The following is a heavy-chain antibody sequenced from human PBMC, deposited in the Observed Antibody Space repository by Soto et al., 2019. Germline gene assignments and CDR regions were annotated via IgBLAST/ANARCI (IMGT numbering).Heavy chain of an antibody. CDR1: GFTFSDYY. V-gene: IGHV3-11*01. J-gene: IGHJ5*02. CDR3: ARGGRDCSGGSCYPWFDP. D-gene: IGHD2-15*01. CDR2: ISSSGTTI. Sequence: QVQLVESGGGLAKPGGSLRLSCAASGFTFSDYYMSWLRQAPGKGLEWVSYISSSGTTIYYADSVKGRFTISRDNAKNSLYLQRNSLRAEDTAVYYCARGGRDCSGGSCYPWFDPWGQGTLVTVSS.